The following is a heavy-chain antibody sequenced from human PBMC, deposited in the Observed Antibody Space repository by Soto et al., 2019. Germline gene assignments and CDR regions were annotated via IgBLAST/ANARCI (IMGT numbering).Heavy chain of an antibody. CDR1: GGSISSSSYY. Sequence: SETLSLTCTVSGGSISSSSYYWGWIRQPPGKGLEWIGSIYYSGSTYYNPSLKSRVTISVDTSKNQFSLKLRSLTAADTAVYYCARQSDGGAYIVLMVYASYFDYWGQGTLVTVSS. V-gene: IGHV4-39*01. D-gene: IGHD2-8*01. J-gene: IGHJ4*02. CDR3: ARQSDGGAYIVLMVYASYFDY. CDR2: IYYSGST.